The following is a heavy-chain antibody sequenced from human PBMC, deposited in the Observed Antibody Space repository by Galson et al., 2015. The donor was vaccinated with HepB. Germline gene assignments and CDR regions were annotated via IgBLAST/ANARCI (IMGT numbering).Heavy chain of an antibody. V-gene: IGHV1-18*01. J-gene: IGHJ6*02. CDR3: ARDSRLALKLSNCYSYGMYF. Sequence: SVKVSCKASGYDFNKYGLSWVRQAPGQGLEWMGWVSGYDGSANYSPKFQGRVTMTTQTSTGTAYLEMKSMSSDDTAVYYCARDSRLALKLSNCYSYGMYFWGQGTADIVS. CDR2: VSGYDGSA. D-gene: IGHD3-3*02. CDR1: GYDFNKYG.